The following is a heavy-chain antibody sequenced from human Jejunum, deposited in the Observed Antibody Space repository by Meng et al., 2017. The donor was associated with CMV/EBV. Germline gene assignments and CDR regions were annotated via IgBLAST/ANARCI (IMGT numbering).Heavy chain of an antibody. J-gene: IGHJ4*02. Sequence: FHFSSYAMPWFRQAPWKGLEWVSSISASGDATFNSDSVKGRLTISRDNSKDTLYLQMNSLRDEDAAVYYCAKPFYSGSGAYGGFDNWGQGTLVTVSS. CDR1: FHFSSYA. CDR3: AKPFYSGSGAYGGFDN. CDR2: ISASGDAT. D-gene: IGHD3-10*01. V-gene: IGHV3-23*01.